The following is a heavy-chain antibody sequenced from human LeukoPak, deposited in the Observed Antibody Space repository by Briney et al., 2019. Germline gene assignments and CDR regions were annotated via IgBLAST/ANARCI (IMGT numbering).Heavy chain of an antibody. CDR2: IRYDGSNK. CDR1: GFTFSSYG. J-gene: IGHJ4*02. V-gene: IGHV3-30*02. D-gene: IGHD6-13*01. CDR3: AKDVGIAAAGYFDY. Sequence: GGSLRLSCAASGFTFSSYGMHWVRQAPGKGLEWVAFIRYDGSNKYYADSVKGRFTISRDNSKNTLYLQMNSLRAEDTAVYYCAKDVGIAAAGYFDYWGQGTLVTVSS.